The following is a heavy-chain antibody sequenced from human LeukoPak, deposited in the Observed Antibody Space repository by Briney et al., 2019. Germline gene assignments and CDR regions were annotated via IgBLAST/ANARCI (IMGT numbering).Heavy chain of an antibody. D-gene: IGHD4-17*01. CDR3: ARDRDGDYVYYYYGMDV. V-gene: IGHV1-69*04. J-gene: IGHJ6*02. Sequence: SVKVSCKASGGTFSSYTISWVRQAPGQGLEWMGRIIPILGIANNAQKFQGRVTITADKSTSTAYMELSSLRSEDTAVYYCARDRDGDYVYYYYGMDVWGQGTTVTVSS. CDR2: IIPILGIA. CDR1: GGTFSSYT.